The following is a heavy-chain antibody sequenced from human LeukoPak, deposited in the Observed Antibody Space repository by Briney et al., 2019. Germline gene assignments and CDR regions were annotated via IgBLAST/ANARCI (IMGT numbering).Heavy chain of an antibody. J-gene: IGHJ4*02. CDR1: GGSISSYY. CDR3: ARSSSSWYRALIY. V-gene: IGHV4-59*12. Sequence: SETLSLTCTVSGGSISSYYWSWIRQSPGKGLEWIGYIYYSGSTNYNPSLKSRVTISVDTSKNQFSLKLSSVTAADTAAYYCARSSSSWYRALIYWGQGTLVTVSS. CDR2: IYYSGST. D-gene: IGHD6-13*01.